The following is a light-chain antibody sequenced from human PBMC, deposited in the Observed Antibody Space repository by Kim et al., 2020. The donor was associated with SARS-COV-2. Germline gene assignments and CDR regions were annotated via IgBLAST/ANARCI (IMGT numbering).Light chain of an antibody. V-gene: IGKV3-11*01. J-gene: IGKJ5*01. CDR2: DTS. CDR3: QQRSNWPPIT. Sequence: SPGETATLSCRASQSVTTYLAWYQQKPGQAPRLLIYDTSHRATGIPARFSGRGSGTDFTLTISGLEPEDFAVYYCQQRSNWPPITFGQGTRLEIK. CDR1: QSVTTY.